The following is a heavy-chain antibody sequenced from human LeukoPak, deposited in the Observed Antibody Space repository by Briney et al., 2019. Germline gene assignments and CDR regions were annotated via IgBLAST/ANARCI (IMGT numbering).Heavy chain of an antibody. J-gene: IGHJ4*02. D-gene: IGHD5-12*01. Sequence: PGGSLRLSCAASGFIFTDYWMYWVRQAPGRGLAWVANIKEDGSEKNYVDSVKGRFTISRDNSKNTLYLQMNSLRAEDTAVYYCAKDPRNSGYDSVLDYWGQGTLVTVSS. CDR2: IKEDGSEK. CDR1: GFIFTDYW. CDR3: AKDPRNSGYDSVLDY. V-gene: IGHV3-7*01.